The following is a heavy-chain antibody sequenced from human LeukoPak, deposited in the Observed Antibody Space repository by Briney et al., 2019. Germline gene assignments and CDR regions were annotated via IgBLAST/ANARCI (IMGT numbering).Heavy chain of an antibody. Sequence: GGSLRLSCAASGFTFSSYDMHWVRQATGKGLEWVSAIGTAGDTYYPGSVKGRFTISRENAKNSLYLQMNSLRAGDTAVYYCARASYDSSGYTHWYFDLWGRGTLVTVSS. V-gene: IGHV3-13*01. J-gene: IGHJ2*01. CDR2: IGTAGDT. CDR3: ARASYDSSGYTHWYFDL. D-gene: IGHD3-22*01. CDR1: GFTFSSYD.